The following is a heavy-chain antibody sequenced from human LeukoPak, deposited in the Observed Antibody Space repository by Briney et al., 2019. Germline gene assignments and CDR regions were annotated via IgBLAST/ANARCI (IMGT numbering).Heavy chain of an antibody. V-gene: IGHV4-59*01. CDR1: GGSISSYY. CDR3: ARDRIVGATLGAFDI. Sequence: SETLTLTCTVSGGSISSYYWRWIRQPPGKGLEWIGYIYYSGSTNYNPSLKSRVTISVVPYKNQFSLKLSSVAAADTAVYYCARDRIVGATLGAFDIWGQGTMVTVSS. CDR2: IYYSGST. D-gene: IGHD1-26*01. J-gene: IGHJ3*02.